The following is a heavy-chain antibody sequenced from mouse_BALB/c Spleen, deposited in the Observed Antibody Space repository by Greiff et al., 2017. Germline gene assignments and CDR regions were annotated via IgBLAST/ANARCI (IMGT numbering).Heavy chain of an antibody. CDR3: ARWEYYGSSPWFAY. CDR1: GFTFSSYA. V-gene: IGHV5-6-5*01. J-gene: IGHJ3*01. Sequence: EVNVVESGGGLVKPGGSLKLSCAASGFTFSSYAMSWVRQTPEKRLEWVASISSGGSTYYPDSVKGRFTISRDNARNILYLQMSSLRSEDTAMYYCARWEYYGSSPWFAYWGQGTLVTVSA. D-gene: IGHD1-1*01. CDR2: ISSGGST.